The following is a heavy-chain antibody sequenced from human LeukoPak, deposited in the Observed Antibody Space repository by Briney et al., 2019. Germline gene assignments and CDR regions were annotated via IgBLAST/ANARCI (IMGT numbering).Heavy chain of an antibody. CDR3: ARDGRDYNYAMDV. CDR2: IDPTDSYT. CDR1: GYSFTSYW. J-gene: IGHJ6*02. Sequence: GESLKISCKGSGYSFTSYWISWVRQMPGKGLEWMGRIDPTDSYTNYSPSFQGHVTISADKSISTAYLQWSSLKASDTAMYYCARDGRDYNYAMDVWGQGTTVTVSS. D-gene: IGHD3/OR15-3a*01. V-gene: IGHV5-10-1*01.